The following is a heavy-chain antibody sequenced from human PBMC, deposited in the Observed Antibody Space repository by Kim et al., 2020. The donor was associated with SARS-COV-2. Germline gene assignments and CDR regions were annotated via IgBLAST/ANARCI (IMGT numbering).Heavy chain of an antibody. Sequence: SETLSLTCAVSGASIRDNIWWTWVRQPPGKGLEWIGEIFHSGDPNSNPSLKSRVTISLDESKNQFSLNLRSVTAADTAVYFCARVSSSGYNSLDSWGQGT. J-gene: IGHJ4*02. D-gene: IGHD5-12*01. V-gene: IGHV4-4*02. CDR3: ARVSSSGYNSLDS. CDR1: GASIRDNIW. CDR2: IFHSGDP.